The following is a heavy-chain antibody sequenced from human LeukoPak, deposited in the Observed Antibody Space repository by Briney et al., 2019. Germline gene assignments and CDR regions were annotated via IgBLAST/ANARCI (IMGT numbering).Heavy chain of an antibody. D-gene: IGHD6-19*01. V-gene: IGHV3-23*01. CDR3: AKDLYRSGWYYFDY. J-gene: IGHJ4*02. Sequence: GGSLRLSCAASGFIFSSYAMSWVRQAPGKGLEWVSAISGSGGSTYSADSVKGRFTISRDDSKNTLYLQMNSLTAEDTAVYYCAKDLYRSGWYYFDYWGQGTLVTVSS. CDR2: ISGSGGST. CDR1: GFIFSSYA.